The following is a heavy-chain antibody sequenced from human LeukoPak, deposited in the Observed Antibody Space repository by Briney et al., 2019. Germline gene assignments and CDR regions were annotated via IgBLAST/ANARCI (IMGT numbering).Heavy chain of an antibody. J-gene: IGHJ6*02. D-gene: IGHD5-18*01. CDR2: IIPIFGTA. V-gene: IGHV1-69*13. CDR3: ARDIDVDTAMAYYYYYGMDV. CDR1: GGTFSSYA. Sequence: SVKVSCKASGGTFSSYAISWVRQAPGQGLEWMGGIIPIFGTANYAQKFQGRVTITADESTSTAYMELSSLRPEDTAVYYCARDIDVDTAMAYYYYYGMDVWGQGTTVTVSS.